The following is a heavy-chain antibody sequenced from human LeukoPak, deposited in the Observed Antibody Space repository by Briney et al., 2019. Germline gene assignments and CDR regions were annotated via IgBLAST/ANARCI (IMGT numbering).Heavy chain of an antibody. CDR3: AKDVARYTDYYYMDV. CDR2: IWYDGSNK. J-gene: IGHJ6*03. D-gene: IGHD5-24*01. Sequence: GGSLRLSCAASGFTFSSYGMHWVRQAPGKGLGWVAVIWYDGSNKYYADSVKGRFTISRDNSKNTLYLQMNSLRAEDTAVYYCAKDVARYTDYYYMDVWGKGTTVTVSS. V-gene: IGHV3-33*06. CDR1: GFTFSSYG.